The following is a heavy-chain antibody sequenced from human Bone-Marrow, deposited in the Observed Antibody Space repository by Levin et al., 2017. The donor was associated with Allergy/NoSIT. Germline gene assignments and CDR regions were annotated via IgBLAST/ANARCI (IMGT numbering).Heavy chain of an antibody. Sequence: GASVKVSCKTSGYTFTGHKMNWVRQAPGQGLEWMGWVNPKSGGTNYAQKFQGRVTMTWDTSISTVYMELSRLQSDDTAVYYCARVLGHLVDLYCSDDWGQGTLITVSS. CDR1: GYTFTGHK. V-gene: IGHV1-2*02. CDR3: ARVLGHLVDLYCSDD. CDR2: VNPKSGGT. D-gene: IGHD6-6*01. J-gene: IGHJ4*02.